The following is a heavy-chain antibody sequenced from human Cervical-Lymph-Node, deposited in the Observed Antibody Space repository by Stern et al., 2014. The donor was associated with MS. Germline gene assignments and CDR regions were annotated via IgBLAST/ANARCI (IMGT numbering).Heavy chain of an antibody. V-gene: IGHV3-9*01. Sequence: EVQLLESGGGLVQPGRSLRLSCAASGFTFDDYAMHWVRQAPGKGLEWVSGISWNSGSIGYADSVKGRFTISRDNAKNSLYLQMNSLRAEDTALYYCAKDTVSGSGWYYFDYWGQGTLVTVSS. CDR2: ISWNSGSI. D-gene: IGHD6-19*01. CDR3: AKDTVSGSGWYYFDY. CDR1: GFTFDDYA. J-gene: IGHJ4*02.